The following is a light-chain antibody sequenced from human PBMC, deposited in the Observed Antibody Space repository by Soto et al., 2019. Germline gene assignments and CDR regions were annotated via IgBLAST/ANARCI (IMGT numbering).Light chain of an antibody. CDR1: QSVGSN. Sequence: EVLMTQSPATLSMSPGGRATLSCRASQSVGSNLAWYQQKPGQAPRLLIYGASTRATGIPARFSGSGSGTDFTLTISSLEPEDFAVYYCQQRSNWPFTFGQGTKVDIK. CDR2: GAS. CDR3: QQRSNWPFT. V-gene: IGKV3-11*01. J-gene: IGKJ1*01.